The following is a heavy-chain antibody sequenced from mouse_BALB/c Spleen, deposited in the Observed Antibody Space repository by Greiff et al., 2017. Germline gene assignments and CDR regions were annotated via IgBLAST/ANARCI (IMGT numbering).Heavy chain of an antibody. J-gene: IGHJ2*01. CDR2: INPSSGYT. V-gene: IGHV1-4*01. CDR1: GYTFTSYT. D-gene: IGHD1-1*01. Sequence: VHLVESGAELARPGASVKMSCKASGYTFTSYTMHWVKQRPGQGLEWIGYINPSSGYTNYNQKFKDKATLTADKSSSTAYMQLSSLTSEDSAVYYCARWGITTVGFDYWGQGTTLTVSS. CDR3: ARWGITTVGFDY.